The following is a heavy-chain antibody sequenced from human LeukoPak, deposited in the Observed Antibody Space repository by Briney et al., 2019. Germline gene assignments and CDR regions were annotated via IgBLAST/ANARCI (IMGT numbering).Heavy chain of an antibody. CDR1: GGSFSGYY. J-gene: IGHJ4*02. Sequence: SETLSLTCAVYGGSFSGYYWSWIRQPPGKGLEWIGEITHSGSTNYNPSLKSRVTISVDTSKNQFSLKLSSVTAADTAVYYCARVGIAAAGTITDYWGQGTLVTVSS. D-gene: IGHD6-13*01. CDR2: ITHSGST. V-gene: IGHV4-34*01. CDR3: ARVGIAAAGTITDY.